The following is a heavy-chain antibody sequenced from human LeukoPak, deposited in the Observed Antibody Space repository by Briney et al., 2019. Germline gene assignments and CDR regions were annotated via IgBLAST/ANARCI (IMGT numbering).Heavy chain of an antibody. CDR3: ARQGYSGYDSQLSY. V-gene: IGHV4-34*01. J-gene: IGHJ4*02. CDR1: GGSFSGHF. D-gene: IGHD5-12*01. Sequence: SETLSLTCAVYGGSFSGHFWTWIRQSPGKGLEWIGQINHSGTTNYNPSLKSRLTISVDTSKNQFSLKLSSVTAADTAVYYCARQGYSGYDSQLSYWGQGTLVTVSS. CDR2: INHSGTT.